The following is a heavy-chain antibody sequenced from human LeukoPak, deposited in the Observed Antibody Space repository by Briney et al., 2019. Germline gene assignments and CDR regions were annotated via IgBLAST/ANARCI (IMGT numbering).Heavy chain of an antibody. CDR1: GGSISSSSYY. CDR2: IYYSGST. V-gene: IGHV4-39*07. Sequence: SETLSLTCTVSGGSISSSSYYWGWIRQPPGKGLEWIGSIYYSGSTYYNPSLKSRVTISVDRSKNQFSLKLSSVTAADTAVYYCARVGRYCGGDCYSGYFDYWGQGTLVTVSS. D-gene: IGHD2-21*02. J-gene: IGHJ4*02. CDR3: ARVGRYCGGDCYSGYFDY.